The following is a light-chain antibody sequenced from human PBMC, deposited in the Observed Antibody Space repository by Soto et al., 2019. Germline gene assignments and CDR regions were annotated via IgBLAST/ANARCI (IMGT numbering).Light chain of an antibody. V-gene: IGKV3-20*01. CDR1: KSVSNY. J-gene: IGKJ1*01. CDR3: QQYGSPLT. CDR2: GAS. Sequence: VLTQFPGNRSLSPGERATLACRASKSVSNYVAWYQQKSGQPPRLLIYGASSRASGIPDRFSGSGSGTDFTLTISRVAPEDFALYYCQQYGSPLTFGLGTKVDIK.